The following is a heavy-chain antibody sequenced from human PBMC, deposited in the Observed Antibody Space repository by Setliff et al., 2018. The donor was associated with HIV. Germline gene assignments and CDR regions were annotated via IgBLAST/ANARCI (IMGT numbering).Heavy chain of an antibody. CDR2: ISSSSSFI. Sequence: PGGSLGLSCAASGFTFSTYTMNWVRQAPGKGLEWLSSISSSSSFIYYADSVKGRFTISREDAKNSLFLQMNSLRAEDTAVYYCAGQWGPYYMDVWGKGTTVTVSS. CDR3: AGQWGPYYMDV. J-gene: IGHJ6*03. D-gene: IGHD3-16*01. CDR1: GFTFSTYT. V-gene: IGHV3-21*01.